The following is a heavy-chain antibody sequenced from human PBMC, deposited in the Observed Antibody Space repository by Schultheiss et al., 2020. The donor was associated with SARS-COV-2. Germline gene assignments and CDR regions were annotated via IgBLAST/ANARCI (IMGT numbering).Heavy chain of an antibody. CDR3: TRVWYSSSPFDP. CDR1: GGSIRSGTYC. V-gene: IGHV4-61*09. J-gene: IGHJ5*02. Sequence: SETLSLTCTVSGGSIRSGTYCWSWVRQPAGQGLEWIGHIYPSGSTNYNPSLKNRVTMSLDTSKNQFSLTLRSVTAADTAMYYCTRVWYSSSPFDPWGQGTLVTVSS. D-gene: IGHD6-13*01. CDR2: IYPSGST.